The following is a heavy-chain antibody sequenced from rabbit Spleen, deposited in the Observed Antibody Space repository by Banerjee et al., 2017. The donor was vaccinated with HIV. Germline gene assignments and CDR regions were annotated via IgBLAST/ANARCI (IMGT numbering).Heavy chain of an antibody. D-gene: IGHD3-1*01. CDR3: ARDLASVVGWNFNL. J-gene: IGHJ4*01. V-gene: IGHV1S40*01. Sequence: QSLEESGGDLVKPGASLTLTCTASGFSFSSSYYMCWVRQAPGKGLEWIGCIYTGSSGGTYYASWAKGRFTISKTSSTTVTLQMTSLTAADTATYFCARDLASVVGWNFNLWGQGTLVTVS. CDR1: GFSFSSSYY. CDR2: IYTGSSGGT.